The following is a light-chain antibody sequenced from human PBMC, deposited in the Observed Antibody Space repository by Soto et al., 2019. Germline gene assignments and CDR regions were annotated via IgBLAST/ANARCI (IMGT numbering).Light chain of an antibody. CDR1: QSISSW. CDR2: DAS. V-gene: IGKV1-5*01. J-gene: IGKJ1*01. Sequence: IQITFSKSTLSASVGYIVTITCRASQSISSWLAWYQQKPGKAPKLLIYDASSLESGVPSRFSGSGSGTDFTLTISSLQPEDFATYSCQPSYRSPSGQVA. CDR3: QPSYRSP.